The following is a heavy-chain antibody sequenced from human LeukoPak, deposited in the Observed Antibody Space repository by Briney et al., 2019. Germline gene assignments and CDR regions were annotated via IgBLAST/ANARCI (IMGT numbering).Heavy chain of an antibody. CDR3: AREYYYNSGDY. J-gene: IGHJ4*02. Sequence: GESLNISCQTSGYSFTSYWIGWVRQTPGKGLEWMGMIWPADSNTKYTPSFQGQVTISADQSISTAYLQWSSLKASDTAMYYCAREYYYNSGDYWGQGTLVTVSS. D-gene: IGHD3-10*01. CDR1: GYSFTSYW. V-gene: IGHV5-51*01. CDR2: IWPADSNT.